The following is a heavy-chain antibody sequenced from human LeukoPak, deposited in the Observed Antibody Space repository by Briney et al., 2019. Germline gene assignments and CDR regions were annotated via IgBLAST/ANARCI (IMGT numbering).Heavy chain of an antibody. CDR3: AKWPRSGWQRGIYFDY. CDR2: ISGSGGST. V-gene: IGHV3-23*01. CDR1: GFTFSSYA. D-gene: IGHD6-19*01. Sequence: QPGGSLRLSCAASGFTFSSYAMSWVRQAPGKGLEWVSAISGSGGSTYYADSVKGRFTISRDNSKNTLYLQMDSLRAEDTAVYYCAKWPRSGWQRGIYFDYWGQGTLVTVSS. J-gene: IGHJ4*02.